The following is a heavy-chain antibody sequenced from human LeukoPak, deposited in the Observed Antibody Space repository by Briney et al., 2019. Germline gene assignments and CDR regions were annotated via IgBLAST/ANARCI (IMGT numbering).Heavy chain of an antibody. CDR1: GGSISSYY. V-gene: IGHV4-4*07. J-gene: IGHJ3*02. Sequence: SETLSLTCTVSGGSISSYYLSWIRQPAGKGLEWIGRIYTSGSTTYNPSLKSRVTMSVDTSKNQFSLKLSSVTAADTAVYYCASEGYYDFWSGWTGSDASDIWGQGTMVTVSP. D-gene: IGHD3-3*01. CDR2: IYTSGST. CDR3: ASEGYYDFWSGWTGSDASDI.